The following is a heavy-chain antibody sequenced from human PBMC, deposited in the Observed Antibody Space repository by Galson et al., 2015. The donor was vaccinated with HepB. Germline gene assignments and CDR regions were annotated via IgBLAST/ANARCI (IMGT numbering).Heavy chain of an antibody. D-gene: IGHD1-1*01. CDR2: IRGKADNYAT. CDR1: GFSFSDST. J-gene: IGHJ4*02. CDR3: SSLDPDRGRDY. V-gene: IGHV3-73*01. Sequence: SLRLSCAASGFSFSDSTLHWVRQASGKGLEWVGRIRGKADNYATTYAASVKGRFTISRDDSKTTAYLQMFSLKTEDTALYYCSSLDPDRGRDYWGQGTLVTVSS.